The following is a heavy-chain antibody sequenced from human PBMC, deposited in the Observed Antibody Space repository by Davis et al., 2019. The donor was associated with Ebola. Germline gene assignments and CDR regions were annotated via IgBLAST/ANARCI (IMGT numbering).Heavy chain of an antibody. Sequence: GESLKISCAASGFTFSGSAMHWVRQASGKGLEWVGRIRSKANSYATAYAASVKGRFTISRDDSKNTAYLQMNSLKTEDTAVYYCTRHETTIFGVVINDYWGQGTLVTVSS. CDR2: IRSKANSYAT. J-gene: IGHJ4*02. CDR1: GFTFSGSA. CDR3: TRHETTIFGVVINDY. V-gene: IGHV3-73*01. D-gene: IGHD3-3*01.